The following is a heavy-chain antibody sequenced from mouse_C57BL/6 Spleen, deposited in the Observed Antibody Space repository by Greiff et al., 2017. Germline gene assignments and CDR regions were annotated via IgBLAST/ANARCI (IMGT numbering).Heavy chain of an antibody. CDR1: GYAFSSSW. CDR2: IYPGDGDT. D-gene: IGHD2-1*01. J-gene: IGHJ2*01. CDR3: ARIYYGNLDY. Sequence: VQLQQSGPELVKPGASVKISCKASGYAFSSSWMNWVKQRPGKGLEWIGRIYPGDGDTNYNGKFKGKATLTADKSSSTAYMQLSSLTSEDSEVYFCARIYYGNLDYWGQGTTLTVSS. V-gene: IGHV1-82*01.